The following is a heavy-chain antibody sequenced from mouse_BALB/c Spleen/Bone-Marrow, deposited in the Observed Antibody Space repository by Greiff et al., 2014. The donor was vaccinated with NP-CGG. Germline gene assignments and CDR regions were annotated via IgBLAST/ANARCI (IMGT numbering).Heavy chain of an antibody. CDR2: IDPANGNT. D-gene: IGHD1-1*01. Sequence: EVQLVESGAELVKPGASVKLSCTASSFNIKDTYMHWVEQRPEQGLEWIGRIDPANGNTKYDPKFQGRATVTADTSSSTAYLQLSSLTSEDTAVYYCARYYYRTMDYWGQGTSVTVSS. CDR3: ARYYYRTMDY. CDR1: SFNIKDTY. J-gene: IGHJ4*01. V-gene: IGHV14-3*02.